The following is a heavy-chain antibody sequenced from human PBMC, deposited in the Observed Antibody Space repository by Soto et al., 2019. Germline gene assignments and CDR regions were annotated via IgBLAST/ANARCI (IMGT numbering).Heavy chain of an antibody. Sequence: QVQLVQSGAEVKKPGASVKVSCKASGYTFTSYGISWVRQAPGQGLEWMGWISAYNGNTNYAQKLQGRVTMTTDTSTSTAYMGLRSLRSGDTAVYYCARALHYDYVWGSYRQGFDYWGQGTLVTVSS. V-gene: IGHV1-18*01. J-gene: IGHJ4*02. CDR3: ARALHYDYVWGSYRQGFDY. CDR1: GYTFTSYG. D-gene: IGHD3-16*02. CDR2: ISAYNGNT.